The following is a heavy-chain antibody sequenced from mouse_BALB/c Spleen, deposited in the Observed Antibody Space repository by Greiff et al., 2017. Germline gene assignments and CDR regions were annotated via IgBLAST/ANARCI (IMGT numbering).Heavy chain of an antibody. V-gene: IGHV3-2*02. CDR1: GYSITSDYA. J-gene: IGHJ4*01. D-gene: IGHD1-1*02. Sequence: EVKLLESGPGLVKPSQSLSLTCTVSGYSITSDYAWYWIRQPPGNKLEWMGYISDSGSTSYNPFLKSRISITRDTSKNQFFLQLNSVTTEDTATYYCARHGSPPRAMDYWGQGTSVTVSS. CDR2: ISDSGST. CDR3: ARHGSPPRAMDY.